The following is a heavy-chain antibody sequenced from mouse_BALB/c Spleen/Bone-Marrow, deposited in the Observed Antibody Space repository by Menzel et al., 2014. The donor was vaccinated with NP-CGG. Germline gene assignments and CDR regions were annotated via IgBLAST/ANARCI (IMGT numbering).Heavy chain of an antibody. CDR2: INPSTGYT. V-gene: IGHV1-7*01. J-gene: IGHJ4*01. D-gene: IGHD2-1*01. CDR3: ARGNYEAVDY. CDR1: GYTFTSYW. Sequence: QVQLQQPGAELAKPGASVKMSCKASGYTFTSYWMHWVKQRPGQGLEWIGYINPSTGYTAYNQKFKDKATLTADKSSNTAYMQLSSLTSEDSAVYYCARGNYEAVDYWGQGTSVTVSS.